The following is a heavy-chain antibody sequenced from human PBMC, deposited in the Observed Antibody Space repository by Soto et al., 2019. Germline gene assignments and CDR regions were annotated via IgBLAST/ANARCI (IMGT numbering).Heavy chain of an antibody. CDR1: GGTFSSYA. J-gene: IGHJ4*02. V-gene: IGHV1-69*13. D-gene: IGHD3-10*01. CDR2: IIPIFGTA. Sequence: GASVKVSCKASGGTFSSYAISWVRQAPGQGLEWMGGIIPIFGTANYAQKFQGRVTITADESTSTAYMELSSLRSEDTAVYYCAKDLTLRGLRQGYYFDYWGQGTLVTVSS. CDR3: AKDLTLRGLRQGYYFDY.